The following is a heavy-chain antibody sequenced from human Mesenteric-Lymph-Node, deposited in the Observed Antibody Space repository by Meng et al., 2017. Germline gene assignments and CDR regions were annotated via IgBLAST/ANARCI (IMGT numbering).Heavy chain of an antibody. CDR1: GGSFSGYY. CDR2: INHSGST. V-gene: IGHV4-34*01. CDR3: GGWYYYYYGMDV. J-gene: IGHJ6*02. Sequence: SETLSLTCAVYGGSFSGYYWSWIRQPPGKGLEWIGEINHSGSTNYNPSLKSRVTISVDTTKNQFSLKLSSVTAADTAVYYCGGWYYYYYGMDVWGQGTTVTVSS.